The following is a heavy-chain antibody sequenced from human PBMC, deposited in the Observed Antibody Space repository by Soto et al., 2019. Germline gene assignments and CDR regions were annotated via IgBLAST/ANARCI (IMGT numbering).Heavy chain of an antibody. CDR2: ISIRGGDE. Sequence: GGSLRLSCAASGFTFSSYAMHWARQAPGKGLEWVTVISIRGGDEYYAESVRGRFTISRDDSKNTLYLQMDSLRGEDTAVYHFFWCTIVASQLLYFCGQGSLVT. J-gene: IGHJ4*02. CDR1: GFTFSSYA. CDR3: FWCTIVASQLLYF. D-gene: IGHD5-12*01. V-gene: IGHV3-30*03.